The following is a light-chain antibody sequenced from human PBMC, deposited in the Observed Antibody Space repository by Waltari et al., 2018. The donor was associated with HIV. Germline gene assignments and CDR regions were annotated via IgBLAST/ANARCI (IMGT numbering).Light chain of an antibody. J-gene: IGLJ2*01. CDR3: ATWDDSLNGVL. CDR1: NSNVGSNA. Sequence: QSILTQSPSASTAPGQGVTISCSGRNSNVGSNAVNWYQRLPGTAPKLLIYSNDKRPSGVPDRFTGSKSGASASLAISGLQSEDEGDYYCATWDDSLNGVLFGGGTKVTVL. CDR2: SND. V-gene: IGLV1-44*01.